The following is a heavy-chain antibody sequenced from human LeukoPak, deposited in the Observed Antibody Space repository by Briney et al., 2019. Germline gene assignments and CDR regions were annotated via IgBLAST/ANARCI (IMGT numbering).Heavy chain of an antibody. CDR2: ISESGGST. CDR1: GFRFSSSA. V-gene: IGHV3-23*01. Sequence: PGGSLRLSCAASGFRFSSSAMNWVRQAPGRGLEWVSVISESGGSTYYADSVKGRFTISRDNSKNTLYLQMRSLRAEDTAIYYCAKDARPFFDILTGYYKSYFDYWGQGILVSVSS. CDR3: AKDARPFFDILTGYYKSYFDY. D-gene: IGHD3-9*01. J-gene: IGHJ4*02.